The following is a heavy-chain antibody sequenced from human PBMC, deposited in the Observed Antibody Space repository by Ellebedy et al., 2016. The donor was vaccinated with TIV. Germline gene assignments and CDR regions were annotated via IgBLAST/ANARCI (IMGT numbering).Heavy chain of an antibody. CDR2: SIHTGSA. J-gene: IGHJ3*02. CDR3: ASRPLGSFGLSHGSFDI. CDR1: GGSFSSYY. Sequence: MPGGSLRLSCAVSGGSFSSYYWTWIRQPPGKGLEWIGESIHTGSADYNPSLGSRVSISVDSSKNHFSLTLTSVTAADTAVYYCASRPLGSFGLSHGSFDIWGQGTTVTISS. D-gene: IGHD3-9*01. V-gene: IGHV4-34*12.